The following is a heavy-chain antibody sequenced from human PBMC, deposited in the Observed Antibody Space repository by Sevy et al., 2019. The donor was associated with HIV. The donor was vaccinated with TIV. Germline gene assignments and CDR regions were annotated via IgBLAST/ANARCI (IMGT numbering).Heavy chain of an antibody. CDR1: GGSISSSNW. D-gene: IGHD3-16*02. CDR3: ARVPYYDYIWGSYRWFDP. V-gene: IGHV4-4*02. Sequence: SETLSLTCAVSGGSISSSNWWSWVRQPPGKGLEWIEEIYHSGSTNYNPSLKSRVTISVDKSKNQFSLKLSSVTAADTAVYYCARVPYYDYIWGSYRWFDPWGQGTLVTVSS. CDR2: IYHSGST. J-gene: IGHJ5*02.